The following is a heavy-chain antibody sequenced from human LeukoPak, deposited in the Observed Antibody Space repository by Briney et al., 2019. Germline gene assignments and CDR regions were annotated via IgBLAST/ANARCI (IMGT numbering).Heavy chain of an antibody. CDR1: GYTFTSYA. CDR3: ASHLLDTAMAY. CDR2: INTNTGTH. V-gene: IGHV7-4-1*02. D-gene: IGHD5-18*01. Sequence: GESLKISCKASGYTFTSYALNWVRPAPGQGLEWMGWINTNTGTHTYAKGLTGRVVFSLDTSVSAAYLQISSLKAEDTAVYYCASHLLDTAMAYWGQGTLVTVSS. J-gene: IGHJ4*02.